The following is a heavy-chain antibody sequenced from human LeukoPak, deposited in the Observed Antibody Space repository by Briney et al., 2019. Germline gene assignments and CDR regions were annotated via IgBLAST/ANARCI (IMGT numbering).Heavy chain of an antibody. Sequence: GGSLRLSCAVSGFTFSSYSMDWVRQAPGKGLEWVSSISSSSNIYYADSVKGRFTISRDNAKKSLYLQMNSLRAEDTAVYYCARDRAYDAFDIWGQGTMVTVSS. CDR1: GFTFSSYS. V-gene: IGHV3-21*01. J-gene: IGHJ3*02. CDR2: ISSSSNI. D-gene: IGHD2-21*01. CDR3: ARDRAYDAFDI.